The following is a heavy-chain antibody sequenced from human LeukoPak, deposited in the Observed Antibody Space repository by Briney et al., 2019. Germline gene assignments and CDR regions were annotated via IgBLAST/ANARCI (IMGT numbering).Heavy chain of an antibody. Sequence: GASVKVSCKASGYTSTSYDINWVRQATGQGLEWMGWMNPNSGNTGYAQKFQGRVTMTRNTSISTAYMELSSLRSEDTAVYYCARGDGIVGASLSDYWGQGTLVTVSS. CDR3: ARGDGIVGASLSDY. V-gene: IGHV1-8*01. CDR2: MNPNSGNT. D-gene: IGHD1-26*01. CDR1: GYTSTSYD. J-gene: IGHJ4*02.